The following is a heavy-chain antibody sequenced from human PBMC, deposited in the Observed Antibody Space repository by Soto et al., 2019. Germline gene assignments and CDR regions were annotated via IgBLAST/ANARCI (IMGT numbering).Heavy chain of an antibody. V-gene: IGHV1-46*01. CDR2: INPSGGST. CDR1: GYTFTSYY. CDR3: ARDPNIVVVPAAIGYNWFDP. J-gene: IGHJ5*02. Sequence: ASVKVSCKASGYTFTSYYMHWVRQAPGQGLEWMGIINPSGGSTSYAQKFQGRVTLTRDTSTSTVYMELSSLRSEDTAVYYCARDPNIVVVPAAIGYNWFDPWGQGTLVTASS. D-gene: IGHD2-2*02.